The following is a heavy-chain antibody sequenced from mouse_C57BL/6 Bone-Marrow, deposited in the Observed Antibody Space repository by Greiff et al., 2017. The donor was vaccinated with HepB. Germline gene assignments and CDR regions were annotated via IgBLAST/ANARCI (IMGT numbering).Heavy chain of an antibody. Sequence: QVQLKESGPGLVAPSQSLSITCTVSGFSLTSYGVHWVRQPPGKGLEWLVVIWSDGSTTYNSALKSRLSISKDNSKSQVFLKMNSRQTDDTAMYYCARHVWDGYYFYFDYWGQGTTLTVSS. V-gene: IGHV2-6-1*01. CDR1: GFSLTSYG. CDR2: IWSDGST. CDR3: ARHVWDGYYFYFDY. J-gene: IGHJ2*01. D-gene: IGHD2-3*01.